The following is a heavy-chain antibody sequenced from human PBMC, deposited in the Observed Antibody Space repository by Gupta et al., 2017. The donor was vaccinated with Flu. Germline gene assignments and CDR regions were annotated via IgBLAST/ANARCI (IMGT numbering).Heavy chain of an antibody. D-gene: IGHD3-3*01. CDR1: GIAFTNYI. Sequence: EVQLVESGGGLVKPGGSLRLSCAASGIAFTNYIMNWVRQAPGKGLEWVSSISSSSNYIYYADSVKGRFTISRDNAKNSLFLQMNSRRAEDTAVYYCASRYDFWSGYADYYGMNVWGQGTTVTVS. CDR3: ASRYDFWSGYADYYGMNV. V-gene: IGHV3-21*01. J-gene: IGHJ6*02. CDR2: ISSSSNYI.